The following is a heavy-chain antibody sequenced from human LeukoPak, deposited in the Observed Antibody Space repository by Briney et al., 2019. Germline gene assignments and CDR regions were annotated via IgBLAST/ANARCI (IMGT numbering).Heavy chain of an antibody. CDR1: GFTFSSYG. CDR3: ATGDSRDGYNWGYYYYGMDV. CDR2: IWYDGSNK. Sequence: PGGSLRLSCAASGFTFSSYGMHWVRQAPGKGLEWVAVIWYDGSNKYYADSVKGRFTISRDNSKNTLYLQMNSLRAEDTAVYYCATGDSRDGYNWGYYYYGMDVWGQGTTVTVSS. D-gene: IGHD5-24*01. J-gene: IGHJ6*02. V-gene: IGHV3-33*01.